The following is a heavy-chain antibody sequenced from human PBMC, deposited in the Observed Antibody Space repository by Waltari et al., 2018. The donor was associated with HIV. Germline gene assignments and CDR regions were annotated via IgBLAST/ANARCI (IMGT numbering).Heavy chain of an antibody. CDR1: GGSISSYY. CDR2: IYYSGST. CDR3: AREVYCSGGSCFDAFDI. Sequence: QVQLQESGPGLVKPSETLSLTCTVSGGSISSYYWSWIRQPPGKGLEWIGYIYYSGSTNYNPSLKSRVTISVDTSKNQFSLKLSSVTAADTAVYYCAREVYCSGGSCFDAFDIWGQGTMVTVSS. V-gene: IGHV4-59*01. J-gene: IGHJ3*02. D-gene: IGHD2-15*01.